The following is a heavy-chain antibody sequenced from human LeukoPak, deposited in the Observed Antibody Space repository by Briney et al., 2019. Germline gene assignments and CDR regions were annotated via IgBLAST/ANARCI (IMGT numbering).Heavy chain of an antibody. D-gene: IGHD1-26*01. J-gene: IGHJ4*02. CDR3: AKILGSYWTPGYDY. CDR1: GGSISSSSYY. CDR2: IYYSGST. Sequence: SKTLSLTCTVSGGSISSSSYYWGWIRQPPGKGLEWIGSIYYSGSTYYNPSLKSRVTISVDTSKNQFSLKLSSVTAADTAVYYCAKILGSYWTPGYDYWGQGTLVTVSS. V-gene: IGHV4-39*07.